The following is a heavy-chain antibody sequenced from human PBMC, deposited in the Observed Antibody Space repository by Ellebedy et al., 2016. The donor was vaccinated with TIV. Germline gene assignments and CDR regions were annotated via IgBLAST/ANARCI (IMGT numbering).Heavy chain of an antibody. CDR3: ARVFWLEGRRLDYFDF. CDR1: GFAFYTYE. D-gene: IGHD3-3*01. J-gene: IGHJ4*02. CDR2: ITTSATTL. V-gene: IGHV3-48*03. Sequence: GESLKISCAASGFAFYTYEMVWVRQAPGRGLELISYITTSATTLYYADSWKGRFTISKDNAKNSVSLQMDSLREEDTAFYYCARVFWLEGRRLDYFDFWGQGTLVTVSS.